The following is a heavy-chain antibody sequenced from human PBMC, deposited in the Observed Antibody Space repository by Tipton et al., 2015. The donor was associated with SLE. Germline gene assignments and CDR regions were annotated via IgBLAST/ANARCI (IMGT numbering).Heavy chain of an antibody. CDR2: IWYDGSNK. V-gene: IGHV3-30*18. Sequence: SLRLSCAASGFTVSSNYMSWVRQAPGKGLEWVAVIWYDGSNKYYADSVKGRFTISRDNSKNTLYLQMNSLRAEDTAVYYCAKGLSPRDAFDIWGQGTMVTVSS. CDR3: AKGLSPRDAFDI. CDR1: GFTVSSNY. J-gene: IGHJ3*02.